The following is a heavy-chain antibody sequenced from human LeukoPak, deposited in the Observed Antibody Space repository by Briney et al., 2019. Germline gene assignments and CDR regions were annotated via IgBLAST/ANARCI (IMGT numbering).Heavy chain of an antibody. D-gene: IGHD6-19*01. CDR1: GFTFSSYA. Sequence: PGGSLSLSCAASGFTFSSYAMYWVRQAPGKGLEWVSDISGSGTTTNYADSVKGRFTISRDNSKNTLYLQMNSLRAEDTAVYYCAKERVSSGWNPHWFDPWGQGTLVTVSS. J-gene: IGHJ5*02. CDR2: ISGSGTTT. CDR3: AKERVSSGWNPHWFDP. V-gene: IGHV3-23*01.